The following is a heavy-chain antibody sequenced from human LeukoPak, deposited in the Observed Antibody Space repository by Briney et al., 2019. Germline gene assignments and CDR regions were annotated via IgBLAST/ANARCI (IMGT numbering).Heavy chain of an antibody. Sequence: ASVKVSCKASGYIFTSYGISWVRQAPGQGLEWMGWISGYNGITNYAQKLQGRVTMTTDTSTSTAYMELRSLRSDGTAVYYCARMQFGELPDYWGQGTLVTVSS. CDR1: GYIFTSYG. J-gene: IGHJ4*02. CDR3: ARMQFGELPDY. D-gene: IGHD3-10*01. V-gene: IGHV1-18*01. CDR2: ISGYNGIT.